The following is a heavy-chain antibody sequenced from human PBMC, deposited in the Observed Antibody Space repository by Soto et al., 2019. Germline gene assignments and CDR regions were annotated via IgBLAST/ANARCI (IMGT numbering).Heavy chain of an antibody. CDR2: INLISGGT. D-gene: IGHD3-22*01. J-gene: IGHJ5*02. V-gene: IGHV1-2*02. CDR1: GYTLTGYL. CDR3: ARALETYYDSGEHYYDNLFDL. Sequence: ASVKVSCKASGYTLTGYLMHWVRQAPGQGLEWMGWINLISGGTKYAQKFQGRVTMSRDSSISTAYMELSRLRSDDTAAYYFARALETYYDSGEHYYDNLFDLWGQGTLVTVSS.